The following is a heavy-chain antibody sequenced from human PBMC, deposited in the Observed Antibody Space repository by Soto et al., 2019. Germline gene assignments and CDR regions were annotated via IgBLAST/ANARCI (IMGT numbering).Heavy chain of an antibody. J-gene: IGHJ5*02. Sequence: SETLSLTCTVSGDSISSDDYYWSWIRQPPGKGLEWIGYIYYSGSTYYNPSLKSRVTISVDTSKNQFSLKLSSVTAADTAVYYCARAPLGGGENWFDPWGQGTLVT. CDR2: IYYSGST. V-gene: IGHV4-30-4*01. CDR3: ARAPLGGGENWFDP. D-gene: IGHD2-21*01. CDR1: GDSISSDDYY.